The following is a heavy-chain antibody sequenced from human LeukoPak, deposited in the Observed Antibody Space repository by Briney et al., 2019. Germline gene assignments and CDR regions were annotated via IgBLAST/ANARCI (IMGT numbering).Heavy chain of an antibody. CDR3: ARDWKQLWLT. J-gene: IGHJ5*02. Sequence: GGSLRLSCAASGFTFSSYSMNWVRQAPGKGLEWVSSIGSSSSYIYYADSVKGRFTISRDNAKNSLYLQMNSLRAEDTAVYYCARDWKQLWLTWGQGTLVTVSS. V-gene: IGHV3-21*01. CDR2: IGSSSSYI. CDR1: GFTFSSYS. D-gene: IGHD5-18*01.